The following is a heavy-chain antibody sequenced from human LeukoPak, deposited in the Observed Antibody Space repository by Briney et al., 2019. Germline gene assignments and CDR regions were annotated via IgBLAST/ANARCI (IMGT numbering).Heavy chain of an antibody. CDR2: IRHDGSTK. CDR1: GFTVSSSY. V-gene: IGHV3-7*03. D-gene: IGHD6-13*01. CDR3: ARSVPYGTTWYGRSDC. Sequence: GGSLRLSCAASGFTVSSSYMSWVRQAPGKGLEWVANIRHDGSTKYYVDSVKGRFTISRDNAMNSLYLQMDSLRVEDTAIYYCARSVPYGTTWYGRSDCWGQGTQVTVSS. J-gene: IGHJ4*02.